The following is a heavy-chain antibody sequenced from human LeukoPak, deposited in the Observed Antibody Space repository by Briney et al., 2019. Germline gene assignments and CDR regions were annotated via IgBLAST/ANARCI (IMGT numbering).Heavy chain of an antibody. CDR3: ARERLGDYDSSGYYDRSLYYFDY. J-gene: IGHJ4*02. CDR1: GGSISSGGYY. CDR2: IYYSGST. Sequence: SQTLSLTCTVSGGSISSGGYYWSWIRQHPGKGLEWIGYIYYSGSTYYNPSLKSRVTISVDMSKNQFSLKLSSVTAADTAVYYCARERLGDYDSSGYYDRSLYYFDYWGQGTLVTVSS. D-gene: IGHD3-22*01. V-gene: IGHV4-31*03.